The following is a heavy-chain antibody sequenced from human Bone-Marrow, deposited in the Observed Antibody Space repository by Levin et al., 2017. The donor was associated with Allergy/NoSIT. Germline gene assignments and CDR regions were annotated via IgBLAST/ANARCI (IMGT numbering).Heavy chain of an antibody. D-gene: IGHD6-13*01. CDR1: GFTFSHYS. J-gene: IGHJ6*03. Sequence: LSLTCAASGFTFSHYSMDWVRQAPGKGLEWVSYISSSSSYIYYADSVKGRFTISRDNGKNSLYLQINSLRAEDTAVYYCAREAGGSSSYMDVWGRGTTVTVSS. CDR2: ISSSSSYI. V-gene: IGHV3-21*01. CDR3: AREAGGSSSYMDV.